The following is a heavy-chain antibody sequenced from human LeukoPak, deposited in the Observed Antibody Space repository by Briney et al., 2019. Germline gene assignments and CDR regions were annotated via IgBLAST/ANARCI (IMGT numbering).Heavy chain of an antibody. V-gene: IGHV4-59*12. CDR1: GGSISSYY. J-gene: IGHJ4*02. CDR3: ARDSSGSRPFDY. CDR2: IYYSGST. Sequence: SETLSLTCTVSGGSISSYYWSWIRQPPGKGLEWIGYIYYSGSTNFNPSLKSRVTMSVDTSKNQFSLNVTSVTAADTAVYYCARDSSGSRPFDYWGQGTLVTVSS. D-gene: IGHD3-22*01.